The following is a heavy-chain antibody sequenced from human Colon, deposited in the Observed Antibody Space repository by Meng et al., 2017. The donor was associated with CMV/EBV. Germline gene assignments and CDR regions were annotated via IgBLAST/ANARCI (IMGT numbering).Heavy chain of an antibody. D-gene: IGHD5-12*01. Sequence: LVKPTQTLTLTCTFSGFSLNTVQLSVGWIRQPPGKALEWLALVYWNDDKRYNPSLKNRLTVTKDTSKNQVVLRVTNMDPADSGTYFCAHGGSGYDFGAGGFDYWGQGTLVTVSS. CDR2: VYWNDDK. V-gene: IGHV2-5*01. CDR1: GFSLNTVQLS. CDR3: AHGGSGYDFGAGGFDY. J-gene: IGHJ4*02.